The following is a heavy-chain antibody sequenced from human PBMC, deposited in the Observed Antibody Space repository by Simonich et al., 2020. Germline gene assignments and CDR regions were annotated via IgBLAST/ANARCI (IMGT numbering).Heavy chain of an antibody. CDR2: IRSSGSTI. D-gene: IGHD6-6*01. Sequence: EVQLVESGGGLVQPGGSLRLSCAASGFTFSSYEMNWVRQAPGKGREWVSYIRSSGSTIYYADSVKGRFTISRENAKNSLYLQMNSLRAEDTAVYYCARDFRLQLVEIGTYYYYGMDVWGQGTTVTVSS. CDR3: ARDFRLQLVEIGTYYYYGMDV. V-gene: IGHV3-48*03. J-gene: IGHJ6*02. CDR1: GFTFSSYE.